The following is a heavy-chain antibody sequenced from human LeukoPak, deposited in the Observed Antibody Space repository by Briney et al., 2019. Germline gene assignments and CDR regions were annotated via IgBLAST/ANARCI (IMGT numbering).Heavy chain of an antibody. CDR3: TKLGNHWADGDYWADGS. CDR2: ISSSSSTI. J-gene: IGHJ5*02. D-gene: IGHD5-24*01. CDR1: GFTFRNDG. Sequence: GGSLILTCTTAGFTFRNDGRTWVRQAPGKGLEWVSYISSSSSTIFYADSVKGRFTISRDYAKTSLDLQLYSLRAEDTAMYYCTKLGNHWADGDYWADGSWGTGTLVTVSS. V-gene: IGHV3-48*04.